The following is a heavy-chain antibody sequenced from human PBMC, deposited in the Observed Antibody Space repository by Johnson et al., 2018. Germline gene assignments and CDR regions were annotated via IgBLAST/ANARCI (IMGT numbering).Heavy chain of an antibody. J-gene: IGHJ6*02. D-gene: IGHD3-10*01. V-gene: IGHV3-33*01. Sequence: QVQLVESGGGVVQPGRSLRLSCAASGFTFSSYGMHWVRQAPGKGLEWVAVIWYDGSNKYYADSVKGRFTISRDNSKNTRYLQMNSLRAEDTAVYYCARDHITMVRGVIRFLYYYYGMDVWGQGTTVTVSS. CDR2: IWYDGSNK. CDR3: ARDHITMVRGVIRFLYYYYGMDV. CDR1: GFTFSSYG.